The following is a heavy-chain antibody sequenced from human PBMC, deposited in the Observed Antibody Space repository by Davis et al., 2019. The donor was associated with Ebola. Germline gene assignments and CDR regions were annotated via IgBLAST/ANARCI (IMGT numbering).Heavy chain of an antibody. V-gene: IGHV4-34*01. Sequence: MPSETLSLTCAVHGGSLRGYFWTWIRQSPGKGLAWIGTISQSGSLTYYNSSLKSRVTILVDTSKNHVSLRLSSVTAADTAVYYCGRVVASEGIWGQGTTVTVSS. CDR3: GRVVASEGI. J-gene: IGHJ6*02. CDR1: GGSLRGYF. D-gene: IGHD5-12*01. CDR2: ISQSGSLT.